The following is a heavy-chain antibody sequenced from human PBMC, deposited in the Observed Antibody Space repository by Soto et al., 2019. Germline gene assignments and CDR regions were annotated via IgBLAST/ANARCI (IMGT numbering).Heavy chain of an antibody. J-gene: IGHJ5*02. D-gene: IGHD2-15*01. CDR3: ARLDLPGYGRGDDL. CDR2: MYSGGTT. V-gene: IGHV3-66*04. CDR1: GFTVSQNY. Sequence: EVQLVESGGGLVQPGGSLRLSCAASGFTVSQNYMSWVRQAPGKGLECVSVMYSGGTTYYADSVKGRFTISRVNSKNTLYLQMDSLSAADTAIYYWARLDLPGYGRGDDLWGQGSLVTVSS.